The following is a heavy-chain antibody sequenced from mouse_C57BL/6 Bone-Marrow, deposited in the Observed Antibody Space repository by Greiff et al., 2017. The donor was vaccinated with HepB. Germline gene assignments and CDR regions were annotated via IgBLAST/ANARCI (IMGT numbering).Heavy chain of an antibody. V-gene: IGHV7-3*01. CDR2: IRNKANGYTT. CDR1: GFTFTDYY. J-gene: IGHJ4*01. D-gene: IGHD1-1*01. Sequence: EVKVVESGGGLVQPGGSLSLSCAASGFTFTDYYMSWVRQPPGKALEWLGFIRNKANGYTTEYSASVKGRFTISRDNSQSILYLQMNALRAEDSATYYCARYNTTVAYAMDYWGQGTSVTVSS. CDR3: ARYNTTVAYAMDY.